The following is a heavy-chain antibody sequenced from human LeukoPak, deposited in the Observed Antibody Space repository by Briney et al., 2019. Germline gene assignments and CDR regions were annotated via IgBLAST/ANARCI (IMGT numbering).Heavy chain of an antibody. V-gene: IGHV3-30*02. D-gene: IGHD3-22*01. CDR1: GFTFSIYG. CDR3: AKDYLRGSYYYDSSGPSLPDY. CDR2: IRYDGSNK. J-gene: IGHJ4*02. Sequence: GGSLTLSCAASGFTFSIYGMHWVRQAPGKGLEWVAFIRYDGSNKYYADSVKGRFTISRDNSKNTLYLQMNSLRAEDTAVYYCAKDYLRGSYYYDSSGPSLPDYWGQGTLVTVSS.